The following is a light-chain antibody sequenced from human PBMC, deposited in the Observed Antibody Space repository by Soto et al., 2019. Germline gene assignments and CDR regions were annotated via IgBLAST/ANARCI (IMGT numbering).Light chain of an antibody. CDR3: QQYNNWPYT. CDR1: QSVFSN. V-gene: IGKV3-15*01. Sequence: EIVMTQSPATLSVSPGERATLSCRASQSVFSNLAWYQQKPGQAPRLLIYGASTRATGIPARFSGSGSGTEFTLTFSSLQSEDFAVYYCQQYNNWPYTFGQGTKLEIK. J-gene: IGKJ2*01. CDR2: GAS.